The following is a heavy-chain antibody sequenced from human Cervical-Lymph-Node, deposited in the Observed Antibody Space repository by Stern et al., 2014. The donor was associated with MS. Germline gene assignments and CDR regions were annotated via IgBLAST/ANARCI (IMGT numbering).Heavy chain of an antibody. CDR1: GYTFTYYP. D-gene: IGHD3-10*01. CDR2: INTNSGNP. V-gene: IGHV7-4-1*02. Sequence: VQLLQSESELKMPGASVKVACKASGYTFTYYPMNWVRQAPGQGLEWMGWINTNSGNPTYAEGFTGRFAFSLDTSVSTAYLQISSLKAEDTAVYYCATGSGDYWGRGTLVTVSS. J-gene: IGHJ4*02. CDR3: ATGSGDY.